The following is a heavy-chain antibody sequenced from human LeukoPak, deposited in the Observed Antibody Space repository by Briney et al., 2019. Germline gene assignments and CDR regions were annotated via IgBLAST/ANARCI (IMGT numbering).Heavy chain of an antibody. CDR2: IKSKTNGGTT. V-gene: IGHV3-15*01. Sequence: GGSLRLSCAASGFTFSNAWMSWVRQSPGPGLEWVGRIKSKTNGGTTDYAAPVKGRFTIPSADSKNTLYLQMNRLKTDTTTGYYCTTDVGPLDYWRQGTLVSVSS. J-gene: IGHJ4*02. CDR3: TTDVGPLDY. CDR1: GFTFSNAW. D-gene: IGHD1-26*01.